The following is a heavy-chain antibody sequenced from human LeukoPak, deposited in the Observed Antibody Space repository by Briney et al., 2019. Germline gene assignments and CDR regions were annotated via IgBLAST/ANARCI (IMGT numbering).Heavy chain of an antibody. CDR1: GGSISSYY. CDR2: IYHSGST. CDR3: ARVARPELGEVDY. J-gene: IGHJ4*02. V-gene: IGHV4-59*12. D-gene: IGHD1-26*01. Sequence: SETLSLTCTVSGGSISSYYWSWIRQPPGKGLEWIGEIYHSGSTNYNPSLKSRVTISVDTSKNQFSLKLISVTAADTAVYYCARVARPELGEVDYWGQGTLVTVSP.